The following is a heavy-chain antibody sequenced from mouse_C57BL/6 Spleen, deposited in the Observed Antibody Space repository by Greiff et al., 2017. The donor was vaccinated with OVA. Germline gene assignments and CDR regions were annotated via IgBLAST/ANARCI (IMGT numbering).Heavy chain of an antibody. D-gene: IGHD1-1*01. V-gene: IGHV5-17*01. Sequence: EVKLVESGGGLVKPGGSLKLSCAASGFTFSDYGMHWVRQAPEKGLEWVAYISSGSSTIYYADTVKGRFTISRDNAKNTLFLQMTSLRSEDTAMYYCARRISYYYGSSYGYFDVWGTGTTVTVSS. CDR1: GFTFSDYG. J-gene: IGHJ1*03. CDR2: ISSGSSTI. CDR3: ARRISYYYGSSYGYFDV.